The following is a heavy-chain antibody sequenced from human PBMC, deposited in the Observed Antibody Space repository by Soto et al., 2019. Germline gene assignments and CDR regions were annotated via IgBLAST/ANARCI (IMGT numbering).Heavy chain of an antibody. D-gene: IGHD3-3*01. J-gene: IGHJ5*02. V-gene: IGHV1-8*01. CDR1: GYTFTSYD. CDR3: ARGRYDFWSGYHNWFDP. Sequence: ASVKVSCKASGYTFTSYDINWVRQATGQGLEWMGWMNPNSGNTGYAQKFQGRVTMTRNTSISTAYMELSSLRSEDTAVYYCARGRYDFWSGYHNWFDPWGQGTLVTVSS. CDR2: MNPNSGNT.